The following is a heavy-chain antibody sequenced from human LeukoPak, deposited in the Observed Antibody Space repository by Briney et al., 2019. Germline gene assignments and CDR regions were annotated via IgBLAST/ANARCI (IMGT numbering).Heavy chain of an antibody. Sequence: GGSLRLSCAASGFTFGSYWMTWMPQTPGKGLEWVANIKTDGSETYYLDSVKGRFTVSRDNAKNSLYLQMNSLRAEDTAVYYCARVRRGPDSSGYYEHALGYWGQGTLVTVSS. J-gene: IGHJ4*02. CDR2: IKTDGSET. CDR3: ARVRRGPDSSGYYEHALGY. D-gene: IGHD3-22*01. CDR1: GFTFGSYW. V-gene: IGHV3-7*01.